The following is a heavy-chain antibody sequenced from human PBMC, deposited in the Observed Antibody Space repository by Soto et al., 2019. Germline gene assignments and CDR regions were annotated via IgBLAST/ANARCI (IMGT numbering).Heavy chain of an antibody. J-gene: IGHJ5*02. Sequence: QVQLQESGPGLVKPSQTLSLTCTVSGGSISSGDYYWSWISQPPGKGLEWIGYIYYSGSTYYNPSLKSRVTLSVETSKNPFSLKLSSVTDADTAVYYCARAMVVTQNWFDPWGQGTLVTVSS. CDR3: ARAMVVTQNWFDP. CDR1: GGSISSGDYY. D-gene: IGHD2-21*02. CDR2: IYYSGST. V-gene: IGHV4-30-4*01.